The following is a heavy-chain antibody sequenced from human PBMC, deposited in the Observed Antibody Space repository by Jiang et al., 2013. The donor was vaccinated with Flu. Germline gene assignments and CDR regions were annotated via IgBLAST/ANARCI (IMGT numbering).Heavy chain of an antibody. V-gene: IGHV4-39*01. Sequence: SLTCTVSGDSISSRSYHWGWVRQSPEKGLEWVGDYLLQWEHILQRALRSRLTVSVDTSKNQFSLKLSSVTAADTAVYYCATHGWTNSCGGGCCRWFDPWGQGTLVTVSS. CDR3: ATHGWTNSCGGGCCRWFDP. D-gene: IGHD2-21*02. CDR1: GDSISSRSYH. CDR2: LLQWEH. J-gene: IGHJ5*02.